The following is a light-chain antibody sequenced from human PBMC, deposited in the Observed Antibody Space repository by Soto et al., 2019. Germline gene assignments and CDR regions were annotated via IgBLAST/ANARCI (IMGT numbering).Light chain of an antibody. Sequence: SYELTQPPSVSVSPGQTASIPCSGDKLGNKYACWYQQKPGQSPVLVIYQDIKRPSGIPERFSGSNAGNTDTLTISGTQAMDEADYYCQAWDSSTVVFGGGTKLTVL. CDR3: QAWDSSTVV. J-gene: IGLJ2*01. CDR1: KLGNKY. CDR2: QDI. V-gene: IGLV3-1*01.